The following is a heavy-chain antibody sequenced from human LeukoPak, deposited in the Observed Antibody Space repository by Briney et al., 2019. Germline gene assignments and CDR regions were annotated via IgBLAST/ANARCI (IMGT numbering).Heavy chain of an antibody. J-gene: IGHJ5*02. Sequence: GGSLRLSCAASGFTFSSYAMSWVRQAPGKGLVWVSRIKSDGSSTTYADSVKGRFTVSRDNAKSTLYLQMNSLRAEDTAVYYCVRSDWFDPWGQGTLVTVSS. CDR2: IKSDGSST. CDR1: GFTFSSYA. CDR3: VRSDWFDP. V-gene: IGHV3-74*03.